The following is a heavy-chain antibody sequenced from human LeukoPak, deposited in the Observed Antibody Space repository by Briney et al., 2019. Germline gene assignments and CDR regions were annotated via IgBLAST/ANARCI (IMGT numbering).Heavy chain of an antibody. D-gene: IGHD5-12*01. V-gene: IGHV1-2*02. CDR2: INPNSGGT. CDR3: AREGDYSGYDLGIDY. Sequence: ASVKVSCKASGYTFTGYYMHWVRHALGQGLEWMGCINPNSGGTNYAQKFQGRVTMTRDTSISTAYMELSRLRSDDTAVYYWAREGDYSGYDLGIDYWGQGTLVTVSS. J-gene: IGHJ4*02. CDR1: GYTFTGYY.